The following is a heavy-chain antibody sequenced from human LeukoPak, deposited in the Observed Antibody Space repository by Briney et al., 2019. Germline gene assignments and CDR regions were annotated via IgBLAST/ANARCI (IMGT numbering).Heavy chain of an antibody. J-gene: IGHJ5*01. CDR3: ARDFANFGVPTGFDP. D-gene: IGHD3-3*01. CDR2: IIPIFGTA. Sequence: GASVKVSCKASGGTFSSYAISWVRQAPGQGLEWMGGIIPIFGTANYAQKFQGRVTITADESTSTAYMELSSLRSEDTAVYYCARDFANFGVPTGFDPWGQGTLVTVSS. CDR1: GGTFSSYA. V-gene: IGHV1-69*01.